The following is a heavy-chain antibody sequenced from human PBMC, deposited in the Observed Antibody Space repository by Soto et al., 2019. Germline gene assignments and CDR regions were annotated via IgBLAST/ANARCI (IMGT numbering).Heavy chain of an antibody. J-gene: IGHJ6*02. D-gene: IGHD7-27*01. CDR3: ARGGLTESNPSPIYYYGMDV. CDR1: GYTFTSYD. Sequence: ASVKVSCKASGYTFTSYDINWVRQATGQGLEWMGWMNPNSGNTGYAQKFQGRVTMTRNTSISTAYMELSSLRSEDTAVYYCARGGLTESNPSPIYYYGMDVWGQGTTVTVSS. V-gene: IGHV1-8*01. CDR2: MNPNSGNT.